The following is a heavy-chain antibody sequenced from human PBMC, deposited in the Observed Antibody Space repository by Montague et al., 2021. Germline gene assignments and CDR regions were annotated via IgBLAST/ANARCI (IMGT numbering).Heavy chain of an antibody. CDR3: ARNPAYGALDY. D-gene: IGHD4/OR15-4a*01. CDR1: GLTFSHSC. Sequence: SLRLSCAASGLTFSHSCMALVHLPPGKGLEWVAGVNPDGSQVGYVESVKGRFTISKDNAKNSLFLQMNSLRGDDTALYYCARNPAYGALDYWGQGTRVTVSS. CDR2: VNPDGSQV. V-gene: IGHV3-7*03. J-gene: IGHJ4*02.